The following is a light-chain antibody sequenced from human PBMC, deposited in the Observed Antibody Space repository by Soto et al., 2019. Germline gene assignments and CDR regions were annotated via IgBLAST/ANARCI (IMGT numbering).Light chain of an antibody. CDR2: SAS. CDR3: QQTYSSPFT. CDR1: RGVSRN. Sequence: DLQMTQSPSSLSASVGDRVTITCRASRGVSRNLNWYQQKPGKAPKLLIYSASSLQSGVPSRFSGSGSGTDFTLVISSLQPEDFATYYCQQTYSSPFTCGPGTKLEIK. J-gene: IGKJ2*01. V-gene: IGKV1-39*01.